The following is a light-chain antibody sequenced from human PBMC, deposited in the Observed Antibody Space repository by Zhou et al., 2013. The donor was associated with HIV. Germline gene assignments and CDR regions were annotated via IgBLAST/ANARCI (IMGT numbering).Light chain of an antibody. CDR2: AAS. CDR3: QGYPPGSRT. V-gene: IGKV1-5*01. J-gene: IGKJ1*01. CDR1: QSISNW. Sequence: DIQMTQSPSTLSASVGDRVTITCRASQSISNWLAWYQQKPGKAPKLLIYAASSLQSGVPSRFRGTGFGTDFTLTISDLQPEDVGTFYCQGYPPGSRTFGPGTKVEI.